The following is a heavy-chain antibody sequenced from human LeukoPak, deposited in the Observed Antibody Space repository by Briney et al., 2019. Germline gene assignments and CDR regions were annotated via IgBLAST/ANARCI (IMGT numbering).Heavy chain of an antibody. Sequence: SETLSLTCAVYGGSFSGYYWSWIRQPPGKGLEWIGEINHSGSTNYNPSLKSRVTISVDTSKNQFSLKLSSVTAADTAVYYCARGIRIVVVPAALGWFDPWGQGTLVTVSS. CDR3: ARGIRIVVVPAALGWFDP. V-gene: IGHV4-34*01. D-gene: IGHD2-2*01. J-gene: IGHJ5*02. CDR2: INHSGST. CDR1: GGSFSGYY.